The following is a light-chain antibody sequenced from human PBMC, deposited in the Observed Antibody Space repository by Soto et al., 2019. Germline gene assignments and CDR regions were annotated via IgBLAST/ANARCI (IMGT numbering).Light chain of an antibody. V-gene: IGLV2-14*01. CDR3: LSYTSTNTRV. CDR2: EVS. J-gene: IGLJ3*02. CDR1: SSDVGGYDY. Sequence: QSALTQPASVSGPPGQSITISCSGSSSDVGGYDYVSWYQQHPGKAPKLIIYEVSNRPSGVSNRFSGSKSGNTASLTISGLQAEDEADYCCLSYTSTNTRVFGGGTKLTVL.